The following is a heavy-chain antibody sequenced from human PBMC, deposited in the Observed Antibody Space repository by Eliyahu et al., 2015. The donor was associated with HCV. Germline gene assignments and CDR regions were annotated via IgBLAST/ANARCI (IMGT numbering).Heavy chain of an antibody. V-gene: IGHV3-23*01. CDR2: ISGNGDIT. CDR1: GFTFRSYA. Sequence: EVQLLESGGGLVQPGGSLRLSCAASGFTFRSYAMIWVRPGPGEGVGWVSVISGNGDITYYADSVKGRFTISRDNSNDALYLQMDSLRAEDTAVYHCAKVASPSRLWLFDYWGQGTLVTVPS. CDR3: AKVASPSRLWLFDY. D-gene: IGHD3-16*01. J-gene: IGHJ4*02.